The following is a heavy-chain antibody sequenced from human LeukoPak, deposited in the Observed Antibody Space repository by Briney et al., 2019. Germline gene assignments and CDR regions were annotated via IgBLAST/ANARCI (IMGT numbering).Heavy chain of an antibody. CDR3: ARAGGYSYGYGFDY. V-gene: IGHV1-18*01. CDR2: ISAYNGNT. Sequence: ASVKVSCKASGYTFTSYGISWVRHAPGQGLEWMGWISAYNGNTNYAQKLQGRVTMTTDTSTSTAYMELSRLRSDDTAVYYCARAGGYSYGYGFDYWGQGTLVTVSS. CDR1: GYTFTSYG. D-gene: IGHD5-18*01. J-gene: IGHJ4*02.